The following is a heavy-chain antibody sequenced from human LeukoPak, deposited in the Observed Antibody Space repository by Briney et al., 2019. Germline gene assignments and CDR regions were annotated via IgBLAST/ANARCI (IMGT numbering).Heavy chain of an antibody. V-gene: IGHV1-18*01. Sequence: ASLKVSCKTSGYTFTYFGITWVRQAPGQGLGWMGWISTYNGNAKYAQNLQGRVTMTTDTSTTTVYMELRSLRSEDTAVYYCARASSSRRYYYYYMDVWGKGTTVTISS. CDR3: ARASSSRRYYYYYMDV. CDR2: ISTYNGNA. D-gene: IGHD6-6*01. J-gene: IGHJ6*03. CDR1: GYTFTYFG.